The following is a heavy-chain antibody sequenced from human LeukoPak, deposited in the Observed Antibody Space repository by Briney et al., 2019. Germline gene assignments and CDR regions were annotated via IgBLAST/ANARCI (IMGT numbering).Heavy chain of an antibody. CDR2: INPNSGGT. J-gene: IGHJ3*02. Sequence: ASVKVSCKASGYTFTGYYMHWVRQAPGQGLEWMGWINPNSGGTNYAQKFQGRVTMTRDTSISTAYMELSRLRSDDTAVYYCARVIAADENDAFDIWGQGTMVTVSS. CDR3: ARVIAADENDAFDI. CDR1: GYTFTGYY. D-gene: IGHD6-13*01. V-gene: IGHV1-2*02.